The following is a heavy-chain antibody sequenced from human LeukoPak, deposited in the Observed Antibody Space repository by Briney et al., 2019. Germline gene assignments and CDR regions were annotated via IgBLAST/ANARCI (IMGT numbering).Heavy chain of an antibody. Sequence: GGSLRLSCAASGFTFDDYAMHWVRQAPGKGLEWVSGTSWNSGSIGYADSVKGRFTISRDNAKTSLYLQMNSLRAEDTALYYCAKDIRSYYDSSGYYYVHGAFDIWGQGTMVTVSS. CDR2: TSWNSGSI. CDR1: GFTFDDYA. D-gene: IGHD3-22*01. J-gene: IGHJ3*02. CDR3: AKDIRSYYDSSGYYYVHGAFDI. V-gene: IGHV3-9*01.